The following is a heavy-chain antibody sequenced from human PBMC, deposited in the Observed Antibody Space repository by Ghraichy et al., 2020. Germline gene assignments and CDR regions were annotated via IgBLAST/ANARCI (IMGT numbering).Heavy chain of an antibody. CDR1: GGSVSSGSYY. V-gene: IGHV4-61*01. D-gene: IGHD4-23*01. CDR3: ARVNRGVTPQPYYFDY. Sequence: SETLSLTCTVSGGSVSSGSYYWSWIRQPPGKGLEWIGYIYYSGSTNYNPSLKSRVTISVDTSKNQFSLKLSSVTAADTAVYYCARVNRGVTPQPYYFDYWGQGTLVTVSS. CDR2: IYYSGST. J-gene: IGHJ4*02.